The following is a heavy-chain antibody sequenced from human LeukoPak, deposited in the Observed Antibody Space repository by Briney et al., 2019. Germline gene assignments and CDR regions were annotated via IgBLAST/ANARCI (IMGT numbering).Heavy chain of an antibody. CDR1: GYTFTAYY. CDR3: ARERVDIVVVPAPNWFDP. Sequence: ASVKVSCKASGYTFTAYYTRWVRQAPGQGLEWMGWINPNSGGTNYAQKFQGRVTMTRDTSISTAYMELSRLRSDDTAVYYCARERVDIVVVPAPNWFDPWGQGTLVTVSA. V-gene: IGHV1-2*02. CDR2: INPNSGGT. J-gene: IGHJ5*02. D-gene: IGHD2-2*01.